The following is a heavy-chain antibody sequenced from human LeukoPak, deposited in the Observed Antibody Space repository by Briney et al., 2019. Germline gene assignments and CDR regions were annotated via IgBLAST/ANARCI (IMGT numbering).Heavy chain of an antibody. CDR3: ARDQGGTFWSGLAY. J-gene: IGHJ4*02. CDR1: EFSFRSYG. V-gene: IGHV3-30*01. Sequence: GRLLRLSCSASEFSFRSYGMPWGPQAPGKELEWLAVISYDGSNKYYADSVKGRFTISRDNSKNTLYLQMNSLRAEDTAVYYCARDQGGTFWSGLAYWGQGTLVTASS. CDR2: ISYDGSNK. D-gene: IGHD3-3*01.